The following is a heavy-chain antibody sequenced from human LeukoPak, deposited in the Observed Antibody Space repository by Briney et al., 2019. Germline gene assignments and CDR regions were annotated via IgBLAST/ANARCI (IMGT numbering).Heavy chain of an antibody. CDR1: GYTFTSYA. J-gene: IGHJ4*02. D-gene: IGHD3-3*01. CDR2: MNPNSGNT. V-gene: IGHV1-8*03. Sequence: ASVKVSCKASGYTFTSYAMNWVRQAPGQGLEWMGWMNPNSGNTGYAQKFQGRVTITRNTSISTAYMELSSLRSEDTAVYYCARGGATIFGVVTYFDYWGQGTLVTVSS. CDR3: ARGGATIFGVVTYFDY.